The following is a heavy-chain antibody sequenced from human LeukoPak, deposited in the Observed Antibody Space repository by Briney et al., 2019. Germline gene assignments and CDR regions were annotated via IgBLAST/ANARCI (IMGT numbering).Heavy chain of an antibody. CDR3: ATAGDAVDTAKARFDY. V-gene: IGHV1-69-2*01. J-gene: IGHJ4*02. D-gene: IGHD5-18*01. Sequence: ASVKVSCKASGYTFTDYYMHWVQQAPGKGLEWMGRVDPEDGETIYAEKFQGRVTITADTSTDTAYMELSSLRSEDTAVYYCATAGDAVDTAKARFDYWGQGTLVTVSS. CDR1: GYTFTDYY. CDR2: VDPEDGET.